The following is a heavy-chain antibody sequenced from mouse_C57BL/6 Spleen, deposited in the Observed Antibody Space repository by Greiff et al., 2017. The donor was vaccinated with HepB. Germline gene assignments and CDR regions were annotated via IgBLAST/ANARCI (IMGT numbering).Heavy chain of an antibody. CDR2: IDPEDGET. CDR3: ARTVYYGSLWFAY. J-gene: IGHJ3*01. CDR1: GFNIKDYY. Sequence: VQLQQSGAELVKPGASVKLSCTASGFNIKDYYMHWVKQRTEQGLEWIGRIDPEDGETKYAPKFQGKDTITADPSSNTAYLQLSSLTSEDTAVYYCARTVYYGSLWFAYWGQGTLVTVSA. D-gene: IGHD1-1*01. V-gene: IGHV14-2*01.